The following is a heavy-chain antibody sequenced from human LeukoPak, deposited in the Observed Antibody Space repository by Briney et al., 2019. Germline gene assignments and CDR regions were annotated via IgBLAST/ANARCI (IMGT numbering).Heavy chain of an antibody. D-gene: IGHD1-14*01. CDR3: TRPTTLNCFDP. Sequence: GGSLSLSCAASGFTFSGSAMHWVRQASGKGLEWVGRIRSKANSYATAYAASVKGRFTISRDDSKNTAYLQMNSLKTEDTAVYYCTRPTTLNCFDPWGQGTLVTVSS. CDR1: GFTFSGSA. V-gene: IGHV3-73*01. CDR2: IRSKANSYAT. J-gene: IGHJ5*02.